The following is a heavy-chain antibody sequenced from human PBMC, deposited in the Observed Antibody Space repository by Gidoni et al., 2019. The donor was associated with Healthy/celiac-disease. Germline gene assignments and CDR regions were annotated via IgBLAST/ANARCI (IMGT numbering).Heavy chain of an antibody. V-gene: IGHV3-73*02. Sequence: EVQLVESGGGLVQPGGSLQLSCAASGFTFSGSAMHWVRQASGKGREWVGRIRSKANSYATAYAASVKGRFTISRDDSKNTAYLQMNSLKTEDTAVYYCTRSRMVRGVIIALDYWGQGTLVTVSS. D-gene: IGHD3-10*01. CDR1: GFTFSGSA. J-gene: IGHJ4*02. CDR3: TRSRMVRGVIIALDY. CDR2: IRSKANSYAT.